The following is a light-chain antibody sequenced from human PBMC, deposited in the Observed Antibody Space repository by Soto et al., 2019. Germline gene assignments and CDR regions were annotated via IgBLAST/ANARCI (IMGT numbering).Light chain of an antibody. CDR1: QSISTF. V-gene: IGKV1-39*01. CDR3: QQTDSTPWT. Sequence: DIQMTQSPSPLSASLGDRVTITCRASQSISTFLNWYQQKPGEAPKILIYTASSLQSGVPSRFRGSGSGTDFTLTISSLQPEDVATYHCQQTDSTPWTFGQGTKVEIK. J-gene: IGKJ1*01. CDR2: TAS.